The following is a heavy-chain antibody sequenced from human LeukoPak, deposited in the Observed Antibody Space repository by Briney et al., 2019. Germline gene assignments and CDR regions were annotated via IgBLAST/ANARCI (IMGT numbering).Heavy chain of an antibody. V-gene: IGHV3-33*06. CDR2: MWSDGSVE. Sequence: TGSSLRLSCVASGFTFRSDGMHWVRQAPGKGLEWVADMWSDGSVERYADSVRGRFTISRDNSKNTLYLQMNSLRAEDTAVYYCAKEWAYCGGDCYPPEYFQHWGQGTLVTVSS. J-gene: IGHJ1*01. CDR3: AKEWAYCGGDCYPPEYFQH. CDR1: GFTFRSDG. D-gene: IGHD2-21*02.